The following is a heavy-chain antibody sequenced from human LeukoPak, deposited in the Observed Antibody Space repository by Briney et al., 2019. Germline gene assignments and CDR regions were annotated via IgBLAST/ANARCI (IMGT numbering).Heavy chain of an antibody. CDR3: ARERLGELSPNYYYYYGTDV. V-gene: IGHV1-2*04. J-gene: IGHJ6*04. Sequence: ASVKVSCKASGYTFTGCYMHWVRQAPGQGLEWMGWINPNSGGTNYAQKFQGWVTMTRDTSISTAYMELGRLRSDDTAVYYCARERLGELSPNYYYYYGTDVWGKGTTVTVSS. CDR1: GYTFTGCY. CDR2: INPNSGGT. D-gene: IGHD3-16*02.